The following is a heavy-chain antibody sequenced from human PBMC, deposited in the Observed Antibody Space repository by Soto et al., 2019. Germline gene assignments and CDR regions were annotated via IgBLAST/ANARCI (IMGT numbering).Heavy chain of an antibody. J-gene: IGHJ4*02. CDR3: ARDRGMYSTSSLDY. D-gene: IGHD6-6*01. Sequence: GGSLRLSCAASGLTFSSYWMSWVRQAPGKGLEWVANIKEDGSEKYYVDSVKGRFTISRDNARNSLYLQMNSLRAEDTAVYYRARDRGMYSTSSLDYWGQGTLVTVSS. V-gene: IGHV3-7*01. CDR1: GLTFSSYW. CDR2: IKEDGSEK.